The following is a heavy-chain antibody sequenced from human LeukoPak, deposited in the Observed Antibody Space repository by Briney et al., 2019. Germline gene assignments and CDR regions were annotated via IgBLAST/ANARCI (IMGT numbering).Heavy chain of an antibody. J-gene: IGHJ6*02. CDR3: ARDRSNYYDSSGYYYYYYGMDV. CDR1: GFTFDDYA. V-gene: IGHV4-59*12. D-gene: IGHD3-22*01. CDR2: IYYSGST. Sequence: GSLRLSCAASGFTFDDYAMHWIRQPPGKGLEWIWYIYYSGSTNYNPSLKSRVTISVDTSKNQFSLKLSSVTAADTAVYYCARDRSNYYDSSGYYYYYYGMDVWGQGTTVTVSS.